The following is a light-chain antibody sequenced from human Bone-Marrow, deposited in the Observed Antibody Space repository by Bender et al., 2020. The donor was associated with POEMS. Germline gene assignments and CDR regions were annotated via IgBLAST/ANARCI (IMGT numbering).Light chain of an antibody. CDR1: SSKFGSYP. CDR2: NNS. J-gene: IGLJ3*02. CDR3: ATWDDSLNGWV. Sequence: QSVLTQPPSASGTPGQRVTISCSGSSSKFGSYPVNWYQQLPGAAPKLVIFNNSQRPSGVPDRFSGSNSGTSASLAISALLSDDEADFYCATWDDSLNGWVFGGGTKLTVL. V-gene: IGLV1-44*01.